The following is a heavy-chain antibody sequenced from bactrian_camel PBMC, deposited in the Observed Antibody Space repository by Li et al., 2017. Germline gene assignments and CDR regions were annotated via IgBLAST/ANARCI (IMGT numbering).Heavy chain of an antibody. Sequence: HVQLVESGGGSAQVGGSLRLSCVVSGYTKRRYCMGWFRQAPGKEREGVAAIDSRGTTFYADSVKGRFTISKDSAKNTLYLQMSSPTPDDTGMYICANLILASYNTNWDRPGYWGQGTQVTVS. J-gene: IGHJ6*01. CDR3: ANLILASYNTNWDRPGY. CDR1: GYTKRRYC. D-gene: IGHD8*01. V-gene: IGHV3S57*01. CDR2: IDSRGTT.